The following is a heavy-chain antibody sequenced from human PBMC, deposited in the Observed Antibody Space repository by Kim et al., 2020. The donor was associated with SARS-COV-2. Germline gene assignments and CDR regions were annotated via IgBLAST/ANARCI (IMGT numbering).Heavy chain of an antibody. J-gene: IGHJ5*02. Sequence: SETLSRTCTVSGGSISSSSYYWGWIRQPPGKGLEWIGSIYYSGSTYYNPSLKSRVTVSVDTSKNQFSLKLSSVTAADTAVYYWWRDIRGALRGIVVVPAATFDPWGQGTLVTVSS. CDR1: GGSISSSSYY. V-gene: IGHV4-39*02. CDR3: WRDIRGALRGIVVVPAATFDP. D-gene: IGHD2-2*01. CDR2: IYYSGST.